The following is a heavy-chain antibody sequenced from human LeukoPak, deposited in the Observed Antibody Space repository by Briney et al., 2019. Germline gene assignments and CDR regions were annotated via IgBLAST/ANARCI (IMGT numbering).Heavy chain of an antibody. D-gene: IGHD3-3*01. J-gene: IGHJ5*02. CDR2: INHSGST. V-gene: IGHV4-34*01. Sequence: PSETLSLTCAVYGGSFSGYYWSWIRQPPGKGLEWIGEINHSGSTNYNPSLKSRVTISVDTSKNQFSLKLSSVTAADTAVYYCARGGGPPARGVLGVVIIRNNWFDPWGQGTLVTVSS. CDR1: GGSFSGYY. CDR3: ARGGGPPARGVLGVVIIRNNWFDP.